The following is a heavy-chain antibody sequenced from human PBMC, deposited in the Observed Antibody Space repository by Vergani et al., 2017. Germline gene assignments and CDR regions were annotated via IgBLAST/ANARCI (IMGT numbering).Heavy chain of an antibody. J-gene: IGHJ4*02. CDR1: GYTLTELS. D-gene: IGHD3-22*01. V-gene: IGHV1-24*01. CDR3: TKPDSSVYYYLY. Sequence: QVQLVQSGAEVKKPGASVKVSCKVSGYTLTELSMHWVRQAPGKGLEWMGGFDPEDGETIYAQKFQGRVTMTEDTSTDTAYMELSSLRSEDPAMYYCTKPDSSVYYYLYWGQGTLVTVSS. CDR2: FDPEDGET.